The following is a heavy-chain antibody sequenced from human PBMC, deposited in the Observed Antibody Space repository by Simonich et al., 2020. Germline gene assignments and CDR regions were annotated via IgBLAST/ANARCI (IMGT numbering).Heavy chain of an antibody. CDR2: ISYEGSNK. Sequence: QVQLVESGGGVVQPGRSLRLSCAASGFTFSSYAMHWVRQAPGKGREGLAVISYEGSNKYDADSVKGRFTSSRDKSKNTLYLQMNSLRAEDTAVYYCARDRNWGWFDPWGQGTLVTVSS. CDR3: ARDRNWGWFDP. CDR1: GFTFSSYA. D-gene: IGHD7-27*01. V-gene: IGHV3-30*07. J-gene: IGHJ5*02.